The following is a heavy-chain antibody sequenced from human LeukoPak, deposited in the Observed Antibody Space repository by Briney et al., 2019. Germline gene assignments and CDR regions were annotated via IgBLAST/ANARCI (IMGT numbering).Heavy chain of an antibody. D-gene: IGHD5-18*01. CDR1: GGSISSYY. J-gene: IGHJ4*02. CDR3: ARGHEYVDTAMAN. CDR2: IYYSGST. Sequence: PSETLSLTCTVSGGSISSYYWSWIRQPPGKGLEWIGYIYYSGSTNYNPSLKSRVTISVDTSKNQFSLKLGSVTAADTAVYYCARGHEYVDTAMANWGQGTLVTVSS. V-gene: IGHV4-59*01.